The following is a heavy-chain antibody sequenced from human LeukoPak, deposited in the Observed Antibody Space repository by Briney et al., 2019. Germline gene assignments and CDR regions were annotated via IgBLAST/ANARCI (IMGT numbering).Heavy chain of an antibody. D-gene: IGHD3-22*01. Sequence: SETLSLTCTVSGGSISSYYWSWIRQPPGKGLEWIGQIYYTGNTKYNPSLKSRVTISVDTSKNQFSLKVTSVTAADTAVYYCASLSGYYYYHSSFDYWGQGTLVTVSS. CDR3: ASLSGYYYYHSSFDY. CDR2: IYYTGNT. CDR1: GGSISSYY. J-gene: IGHJ4*02. V-gene: IGHV4-59*01.